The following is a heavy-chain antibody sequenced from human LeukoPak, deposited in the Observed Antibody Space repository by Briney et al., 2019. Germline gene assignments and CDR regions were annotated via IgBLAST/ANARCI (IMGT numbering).Heavy chain of an antibody. CDR3: ARDGGELGSYYYYYMDV. V-gene: IGHV4-34*01. CDR1: GASLSDYF. J-gene: IGHJ6*03. Sequence: SETLSLTCSVYGASLSDYFWSWIRQPPGKGLEWMGEINHSGSTNYNPSLKSRVTISVDTSKNQFSLKLSSVTAADTAVYYCARDGGELGSYYYYYMDVWGKGTTVTISS. CDR2: INHSGST. D-gene: IGHD3-10*01.